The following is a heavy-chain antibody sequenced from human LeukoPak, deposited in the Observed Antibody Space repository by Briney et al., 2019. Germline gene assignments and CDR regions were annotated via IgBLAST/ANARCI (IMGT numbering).Heavy chain of an antibody. V-gene: IGHV3-30*04. CDR2: TSYDGSNK. CDR1: GFTFSSYA. CDR3: ARDPHDYGDYGSWFDP. Sequence: GGSLRLSCAASGFTFSSYAMHWVRQAPGKGLEWVAVTSYDGSNKYYADSVKGRFTISRDNSKNTLYLQMNSLRAEDTAVYYCARDPHDYGDYGSWFDPWGQGTLVTVSS. J-gene: IGHJ5*02. D-gene: IGHD4-17*01.